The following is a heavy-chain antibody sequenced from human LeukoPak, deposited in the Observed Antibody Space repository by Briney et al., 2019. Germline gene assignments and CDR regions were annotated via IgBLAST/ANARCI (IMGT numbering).Heavy chain of an antibody. J-gene: IGHJ4*02. D-gene: IGHD3-22*01. V-gene: IGHV1-8*01. Sequence: ASVKVSCKASGYTFTSYDINWVRQATGQGLEWMGWMNPNSGNTGYAQKFQGRVTMTRNTSISTAYMELSSLRSEDTAVYYCAVLYDSSGYYPFDYWGQGTLVTVSS. CDR2: MNPNSGNT. CDR3: AVLYDSSGYYPFDY. CDR1: GYTFTSYD.